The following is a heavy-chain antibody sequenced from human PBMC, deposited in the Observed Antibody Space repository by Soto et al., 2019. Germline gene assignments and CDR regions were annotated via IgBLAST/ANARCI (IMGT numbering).Heavy chain of an antibody. D-gene: IGHD1-26*01. V-gene: IGHV4-31*03. Sequence: QVQLQESGPGLVQPSQTLSLACTVSGGSITTVGNYWRWIRQFPGKGLEWIGHISYSGSTNSNPSLRSRLSMSVDTSKNQFSLDLSSVTAADTAVYYCARLLGSGNYLGIFDAFDIWGQGTVVTVSS. CDR2: ISYSGST. J-gene: IGHJ3*02. CDR1: GGSITTVGNY. CDR3: ARLLGSGNYLGIFDAFDI.